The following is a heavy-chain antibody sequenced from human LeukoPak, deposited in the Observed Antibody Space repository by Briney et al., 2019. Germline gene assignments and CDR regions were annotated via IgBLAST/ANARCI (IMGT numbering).Heavy chain of an antibody. CDR3: ARHGLMIVVVQPDYYFDS. Sequence: ASVKVSCKASGYTFNTYGISWVRQAPGQGLEWMGWISTYNGNTNYAQKFQGRVTMTTDTSTSTAYMELRSLRSDDTAMYYCARHGLMIVVVQPDYYFDSWGQGTLVTVSS. D-gene: IGHD3-22*01. CDR1: GYTFNTYG. CDR2: ISTYNGNT. V-gene: IGHV1-18*01. J-gene: IGHJ4*02.